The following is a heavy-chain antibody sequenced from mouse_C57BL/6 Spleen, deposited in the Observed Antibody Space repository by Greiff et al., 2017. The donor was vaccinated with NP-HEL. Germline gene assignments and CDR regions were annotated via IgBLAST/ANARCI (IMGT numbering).Heavy chain of an antibody. V-gene: IGHV1-15*01. Sequence: QVQLQQSGAELVRPGASVTLSCKASGYTFTDYEMHWVKQTPVHGLEWIGAIDPETGGTAYNQKFKGKAILTADKSSSTAYMELRSLTSEDSAVYYCTSHDGYGFDYWGQGTTLTVSS. J-gene: IGHJ2*01. CDR3: TSHDGYGFDY. D-gene: IGHD2-3*01. CDR1: GYTFTDYE. CDR2: IDPETGGT.